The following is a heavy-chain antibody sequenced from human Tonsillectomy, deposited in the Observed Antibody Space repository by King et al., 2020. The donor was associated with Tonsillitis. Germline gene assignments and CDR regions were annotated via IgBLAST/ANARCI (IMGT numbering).Heavy chain of an antibody. D-gene: IGHD3-22*01. CDR1: GGSVTNDRYL. CDR3: ARDFSDRSGNYGMDV. CDR2: MDSSDST. V-gene: IGHV4-30-4*07. J-gene: IGHJ6*02. Sequence: LQLQESGPGLVKPSQTLSFSCGVSGGSVTNDRYLWTWIRQPPGKGLEWVAYMDSSDSTNYNPSLQSRVTMSIDTSKNQFSLNLSSVTAADSAVYYCARDFSDRSGNYGMDVWGQGTTVTVSS.